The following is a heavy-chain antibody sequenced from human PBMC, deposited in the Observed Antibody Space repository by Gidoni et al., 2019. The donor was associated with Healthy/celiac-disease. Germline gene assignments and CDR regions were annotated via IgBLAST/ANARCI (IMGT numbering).Heavy chain of an antibody. Sequence: QVQLQESGPGLVKPSQTLSLTCTVSGGSISSGGYYWSWIRQHPGKGLEWIGYIYYSGSTYYNPSLKSRVTISVDTSKNQFSLKLSSVTAADTAVYYCARVSSSYYDSSGYYGLGFDYWGQGTLVTVSS. V-gene: IGHV4-31*03. CDR1: GGSISSGGYY. D-gene: IGHD3-22*01. J-gene: IGHJ4*02. CDR2: IYYSGST. CDR3: ARVSSSYYDSSGYYGLGFDY.